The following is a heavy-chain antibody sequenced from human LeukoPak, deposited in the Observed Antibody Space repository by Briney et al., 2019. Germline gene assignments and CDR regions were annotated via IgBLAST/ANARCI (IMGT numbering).Heavy chain of an antibody. D-gene: IGHD6-6*01. CDR1: GGSISSYY. J-gene: IGHJ4*02. Sequence: SETLSLTCTVSGGSISSYYWSWIRQPPGQGLEWIGYIYYSGTTNYNPSLKSRVTISVDTSKNQFSLKLSSVTAADTAVYYCATPGLRAVSSFEYWGQGTLVTVSS. V-gene: IGHV4-59*08. CDR2: IYYSGTT. CDR3: ATPGLRAVSSFEY.